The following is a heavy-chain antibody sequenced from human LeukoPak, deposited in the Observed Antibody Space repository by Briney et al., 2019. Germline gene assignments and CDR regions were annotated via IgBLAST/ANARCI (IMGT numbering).Heavy chain of an antibody. CDR3: ARTYGDY. Sequence: GGSLRLSCAASGFTFSTDSMNWVRQAPGKGLEWVAYISHSSTIIHYADSVKGRFTVSRDNAKNSLYLQMNSLRAEDTAIYYCARTYGDYWGQGTLVTVSS. D-gene: IGHD3-10*01. CDR1: GFTFSTDS. V-gene: IGHV3-48*01. J-gene: IGHJ4*02. CDR2: ISHSSTII.